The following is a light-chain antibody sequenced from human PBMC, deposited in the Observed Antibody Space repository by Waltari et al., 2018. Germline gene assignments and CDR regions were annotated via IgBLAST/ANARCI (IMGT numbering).Light chain of an antibody. J-gene: IGKJ2*01. CDR2: GAS. Sequence: VLTQSPGTLSLSPGERATLSCRASQSLTKRYLAWYQQKPGQAPRLLIYGASSRAAGIPDRFSGSGSGTDFTLTISRLEPDDFAVYYCQQYGSPVMYTFGQGTKLEIK. CDR3: QQYGSPVMYT. CDR1: QSLTKRY. V-gene: IGKV3-20*01.